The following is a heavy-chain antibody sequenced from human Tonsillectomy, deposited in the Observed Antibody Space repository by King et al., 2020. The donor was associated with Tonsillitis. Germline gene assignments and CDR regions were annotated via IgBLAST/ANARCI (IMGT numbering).Heavy chain of an antibody. CDR1: GFIFSNYA. CDR3: ARDQYYDPPGGMDV. V-gene: IGHV3-30-3*01. D-gene: IGHD3-22*01. CDR2: ISYDGSNK. J-gene: IGHJ6*02. Sequence: VQLVESGGGVVQPGRSLRLSCAASGFIFSNYAMHWVRQAPGKGLEWVAVISYDGSNKYYADSVKGRFTISRDNSKKTLYLQMNSLRAEDTAVYYCARDQYYDPPGGMDVWGQGTTVTVSS.